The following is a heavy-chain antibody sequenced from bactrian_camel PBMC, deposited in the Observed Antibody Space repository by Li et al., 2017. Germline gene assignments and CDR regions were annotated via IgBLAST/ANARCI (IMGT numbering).Heavy chain of an antibody. V-gene: IGHV3S53*01. CDR2: ISGDGTT. CDR3: KADRPGSMVYVLSC. Sequence: VQLVESGGGSVQAGGSLRLSCVASENIQKYRVGWYRQAPGNECELVSSISGDGTTYYAESVRGRFTISKDVTKNIVSLQMDSLKPEDTAMYYCKADRPGSMVYVLSCWGQGTQVTVS. CDR1: ENIQKYR. J-gene: IGHJ4*01. D-gene: IGHD3*01.